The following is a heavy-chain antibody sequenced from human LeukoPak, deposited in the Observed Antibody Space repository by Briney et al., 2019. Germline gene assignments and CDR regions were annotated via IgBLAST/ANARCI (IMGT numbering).Heavy chain of an antibody. Sequence: GGSLRLSCAASGFTFSSYGMHWVRQAPGKGLEWVAVISYDGSKKYYADSVKGRFTISRDNSKNTLYLQMNSLRAEDTAVYYCAKDQRSSSWFGAFDIWGQGTTVTVSS. CDR1: GFTFSSYG. CDR2: ISYDGSKK. D-gene: IGHD6-13*01. V-gene: IGHV3-30*18. CDR3: AKDQRSSSWFGAFDI. J-gene: IGHJ3*02.